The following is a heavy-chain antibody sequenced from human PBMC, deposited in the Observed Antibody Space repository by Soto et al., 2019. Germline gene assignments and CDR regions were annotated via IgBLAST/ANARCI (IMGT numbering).Heavy chain of an antibody. CDR3: ARDDLYEDNGLDS. D-gene: IGHD5-12*01. CDR2: IVHDGSED. Sequence: QVQLVESGGGVVQPGRSLRISCAASGFAFNGHGMHWVRQAPGKGLEWVAVIVHDGSEDFYADSVRGRFTISRDNSKNVLYLEMNSLRVEDKAVYYWARDDLYEDNGLDSWGQGTLVTVSP. J-gene: IGHJ5*01. CDR1: GFAFNGHG. V-gene: IGHV3-33*01.